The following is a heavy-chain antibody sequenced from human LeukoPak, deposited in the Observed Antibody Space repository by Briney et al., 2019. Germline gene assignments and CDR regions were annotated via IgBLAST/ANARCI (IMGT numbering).Heavy chain of an antibody. CDR2: ISGSGGST. J-gene: IGHJ4*02. D-gene: IGHD6-13*01. V-gene: IGHV3-23*01. CDR1: GFTFSSYA. CDR3: AKGKQQLVLDPVDY. Sequence: GGSLRLSCAASGFTFSSYAMSWVRQAPGKGLEWVSAISGSGGSTYYADSVKGRFTISKDNSKNTLYLQMNSLRAEDTAVYYCAKGKQQLVLDPVDYWGQGTLVTVSS.